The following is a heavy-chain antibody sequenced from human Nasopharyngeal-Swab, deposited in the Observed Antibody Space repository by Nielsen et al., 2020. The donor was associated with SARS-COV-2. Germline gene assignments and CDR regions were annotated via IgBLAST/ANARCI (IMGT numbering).Heavy chain of an antibody. Sequence: GGFLRLSCAASGFTFSSYAMHWVRQAPGKGLEWVAVISYDGSNKYYADSVKGRFTISRDNSKNTLYLQMNSLRAEDTAVYYCARGYSGSYYSPFDYWGQGTLVTVSS. CDR3: ARGYSGSYYSPFDY. V-gene: IGHV3-30-3*01. CDR2: ISYDGSNK. J-gene: IGHJ4*02. D-gene: IGHD1-26*01. CDR1: GFTFSSYA.